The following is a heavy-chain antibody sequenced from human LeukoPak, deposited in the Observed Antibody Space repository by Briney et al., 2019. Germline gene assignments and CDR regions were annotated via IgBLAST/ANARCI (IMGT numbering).Heavy chain of an antibody. J-gene: IGHJ4*02. CDR2: ISSSSSYI. CDR1: GFTFSSYT. Sequence: GGSLRLSCAASGFTFSSYTMNWVRQAPGKGLEWVSSISSSSSYIYYADSVKGRFTISRDNAKNSLYLQTNTLRAEDTAVYYCARGSDTAMVLFYYFDYWGQGTLVTVSS. V-gene: IGHV3-21*01. CDR3: ARGSDTAMVLFYYFDY. D-gene: IGHD5-18*01.